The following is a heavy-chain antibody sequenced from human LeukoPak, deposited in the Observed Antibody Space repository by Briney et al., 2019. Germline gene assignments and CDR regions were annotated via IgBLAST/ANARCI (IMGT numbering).Heavy chain of an antibody. J-gene: IGHJ3*02. CDR2: IIPIFGTA. CDR1: GGTFSSYA. D-gene: IGHD6-13*01. V-gene: IGHV1-69*06. CDR3: ARDLPSGYSSSWYRAFDI. Sequence: ASVKVSCKASGGTFSSYAISWVRQAPGQGLEWMGGIIPIFGTANYAQKFQGRVTITADKSTSTAYMELSSLRSEDTAVYYCARDLPSGYSSSWYRAFDIWGQGTMVTVSS.